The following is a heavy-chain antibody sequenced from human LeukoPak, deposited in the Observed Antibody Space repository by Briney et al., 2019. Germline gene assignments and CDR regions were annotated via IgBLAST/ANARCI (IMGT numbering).Heavy chain of an antibody. V-gene: IGHV4-39*07. D-gene: IGHD3-3*01. CDR1: GGSISSGVSY. Sequence: PSETLSLTCTVSGGSISSGVSYWSWIRQPPGKGLEWIGEINHSGSTNYNPSLKSQVTISVDTSKNQFSLKLSSVTAADTAVYYCARAQPYYDFWSGYYPFDYYYYMDVWGKGTTVTVSS. CDR3: ARAQPYYDFWSGYYPFDYYYYMDV. J-gene: IGHJ6*03. CDR2: INHSGST.